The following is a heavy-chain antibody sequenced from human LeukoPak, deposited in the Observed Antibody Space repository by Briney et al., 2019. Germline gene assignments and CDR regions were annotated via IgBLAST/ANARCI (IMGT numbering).Heavy chain of an antibody. V-gene: IGHV4-30-4*01. CDR3: ARGGGVRGVLDTFAV. D-gene: IGHD3-10*01. J-gene: IGHJ3*01. Sequence: PSQTLSLTCTVSGGSIGIGNSYWSWIRQPPGQGLEWIGYIYYTGSTDYNPSLKSRVSISVDTSKNRFSLKPSSVTAADTAVYYCARGGGVRGVLDTFAVSGQGTMVTVSS. CDR2: IYYTGST. CDR1: GGSIGIGNSY.